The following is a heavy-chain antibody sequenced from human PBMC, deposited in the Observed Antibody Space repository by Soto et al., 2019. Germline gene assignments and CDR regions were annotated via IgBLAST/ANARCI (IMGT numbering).Heavy chain of an antibody. V-gene: IGHV1-69*01. J-gene: IGHJ6*02. Sequence: QVQLVQSGAEVKKPGSSMKVSCKASGGTFSSYAISWVRQAPGQGLEWMGGIIPIFGTANYAQKFQGRVTITADESMSTAYMELSSLRSEDTAVYYCARGLSWDRSSYHYYGMDVWGQGTTVTVSS. CDR2: IIPIFGTA. D-gene: IGHD6-6*01. CDR3: ARGLSWDRSSYHYYGMDV. CDR1: GGTFSSYA.